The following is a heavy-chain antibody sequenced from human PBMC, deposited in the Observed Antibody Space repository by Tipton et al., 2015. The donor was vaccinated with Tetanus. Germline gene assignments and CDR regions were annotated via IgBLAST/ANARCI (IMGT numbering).Heavy chain of an antibody. V-gene: IGHV3-73*01. J-gene: IGHJ4*02. CDR1: GFTFSGSA. CDR3: TRLWAAALDY. CDR2: IRSKASNYAT. D-gene: IGHD3-10*01. Sequence: SLRLSCAASGFTFSGSAMHWVRQASGKGLEWVGRIRSKASNYATAYAASVKGRFTISRDDSKNTAYLQMNSLKTEDTAVYYCTRLWAAALDYWGQGTLVTVSS.